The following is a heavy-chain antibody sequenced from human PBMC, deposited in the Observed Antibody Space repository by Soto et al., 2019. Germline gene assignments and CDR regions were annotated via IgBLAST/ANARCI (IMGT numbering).Heavy chain of an antibody. V-gene: IGHV3-74*01. CDR2: ISSYGSDT. D-gene: IGHD3-16*01. J-gene: IGHJ6*02. CDR1: XXXXXXXX. CDR3: ASNYAYAEGYYWYGIDV. Sequence: EVQLVESGGGLVLPGGSXXXXXXXXXXXXXXXXXXXXRQAPGKGLVWVSRISSYGSDTHYADSVKGRFTISRDNAKNTLYLQMNSLRADDTAVYYCASNYAYAEGYYWYGIDVWGQGTTVTVSS.